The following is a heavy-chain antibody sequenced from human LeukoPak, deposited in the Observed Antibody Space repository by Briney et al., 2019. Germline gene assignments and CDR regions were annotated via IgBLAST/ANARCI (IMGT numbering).Heavy chain of an antibody. CDR2: IYYSGST. CDR1: GGSISSYY. V-gene: IGHV4-59*08. CDR3: VRRSKGGGYYFAFDI. J-gene: IGHJ3*02. D-gene: IGHD3-3*01. Sequence: SETLSLNCTVSGGSISSYYWSWIRQPPGKGLEWIGYIYYSGSTNYNPSLKSRVTISVDTSKNQFSLKLSSVTAADTAVYYCVRRSKGGGYYFAFDIWGQGTMVTVSS.